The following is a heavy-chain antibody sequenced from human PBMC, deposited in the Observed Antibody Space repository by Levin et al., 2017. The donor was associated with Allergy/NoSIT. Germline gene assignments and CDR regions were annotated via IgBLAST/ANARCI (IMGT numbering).Heavy chain of an antibody. CDR1: GGSLKGFY. V-gene: IGHV4-34*01. CDR3: APIRHDTIHKVSAPVFYVDV. J-gene: IGHJ6*03. D-gene: IGHD1-14*01. Sequence: SETLSLTCGVSGGSLKGFYWSWIRQSPGQGLEWIGEINDRGTTNYNPSLTSRLTISVDTSKNQFSLTLTSVTTADTGVYYCAPIRHDTIHKVSAPVFYVDVWGRGTTVTVSS. CDR2: INDRGTT.